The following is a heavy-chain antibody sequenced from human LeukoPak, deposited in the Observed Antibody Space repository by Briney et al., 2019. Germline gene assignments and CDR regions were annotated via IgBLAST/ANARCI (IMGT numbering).Heavy chain of an antibody. CDR3: AKDSGESTYYIGYYYYCMDV. D-gene: IGHD3-10*01. CDR1: GFTFSSYG. Sequence: LSGGSLRLSCAASGFTFSSYGMSWVRQAPGKGLEWVSAISGSGGSTYYADSVKGRFTISRDISKNTLYLQMNSLRSEDTAVYYCAKDSGESTYYIGYYYYCMDVWGKGTTVTVSS. CDR2: ISGSGGST. V-gene: IGHV3-23*01. J-gene: IGHJ6*03.